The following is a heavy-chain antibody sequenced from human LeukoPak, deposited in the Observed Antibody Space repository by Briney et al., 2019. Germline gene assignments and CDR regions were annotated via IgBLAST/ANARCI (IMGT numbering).Heavy chain of an antibody. D-gene: IGHD7-27*01. V-gene: IGHV3-21*01. CDR1: GFTFSSYS. Sequence: GGSLRLSCAASGFTFSSYSMNWVRQAPGKGLEWVSSISSSSSYIYYADSVKGRFTISRDNAKNSLYLQMNSLRAEDTAVYYCARDLWGKGDLVLERYFDYWGQGTLVTVSS. J-gene: IGHJ4*02. CDR2: ISSSSSYI. CDR3: ARDLWGKGDLVLERYFDY.